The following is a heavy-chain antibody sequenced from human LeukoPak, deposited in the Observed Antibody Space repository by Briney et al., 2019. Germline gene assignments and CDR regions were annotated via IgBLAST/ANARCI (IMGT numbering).Heavy chain of an antibody. Sequence: SVKVSCKASGGTFSSYAISWVRQAPGQGLEWMGRIIPIFGTANYAQKFQGRVTITTDESTSTAYMELSSLRAEDTAVYYCAKKFSRSYYDSSGYSDYWGQGTLVTVSS. V-gene: IGHV1-69*05. CDR3: AKKFSRSYYDSSGYSDY. CDR1: GGTFSSYA. CDR2: IIPIFGTA. D-gene: IGHD3-22*01. J-gene: IGHJ4*02.